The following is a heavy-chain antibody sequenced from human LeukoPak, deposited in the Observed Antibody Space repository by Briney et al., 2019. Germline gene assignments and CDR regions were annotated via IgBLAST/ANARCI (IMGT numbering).Heavy chain of an antibody. D-gene: IGHD3-22*01. J-gene: IGHJ4*02. Sequence: PGGSLGLSCGASGFTVHINYMSWVRQAPGKGLEGGSLIYSGGSTYYADSVKGRFTISRDNSKNTLYLQMNSLRAEDTAVYYCARTTYYYDSSGYFDYWGQGTLVTVSS. V-gene: IGHV3-53*01. CDR1: GFTVHINY. CDR2: IYSGGST. CDR3: ARTTYYYDSSGYFDY.